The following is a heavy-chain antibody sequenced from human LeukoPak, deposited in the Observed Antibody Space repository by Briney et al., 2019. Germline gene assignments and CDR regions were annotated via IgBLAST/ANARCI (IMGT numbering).Heavy chain of an antibody. V-gene: IGHV3-48*03. D-gene: IGHD2-15*01. CDR1: GFTLSSYE. J-gene: IGHJ5*02. CDR2: ISSSGSTI. Sequence: PGGSLRLSCAASGFTLSSYEMNWVRQAPGKGLEWVSYISSSGSTIYYADSVKGRFTISRDNAKNSLYLQMNSLRAEDTAVYYCARDSVGFDPWGQGTLVTVSS. CDR3: ARDSVGFDP.